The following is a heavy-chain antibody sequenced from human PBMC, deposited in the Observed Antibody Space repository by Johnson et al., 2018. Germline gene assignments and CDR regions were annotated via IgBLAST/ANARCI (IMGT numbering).Heavy chain of an antibody. D-gene: IGHD2-15*01. CDR2: MNPIFGTT. V-gene: IGHV1-69*01. CDR3: ATRGNCIGGSCYLLSAFDI. J-gene: IGHJ3*02. CDR1: EGTFSTYA. Sequence: QEQLGEGGAEVKKHGSSVKVWCKASEGTFSTYAISWVRQAPGQGLEWMGGMNPIFGTTNYAQKFQGRVTLTADEATNTAYMELSSLRSDDTAVYYCATRGNCIGGSCYLLSAFDIWGQGTMVTFSS.